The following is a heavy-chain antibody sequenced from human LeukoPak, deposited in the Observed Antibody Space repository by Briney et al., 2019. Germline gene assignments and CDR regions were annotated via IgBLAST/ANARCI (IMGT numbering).Heavy chain of an antibody. Sequence: ASVKVSFKVSGYTLTELSMHWVRQAPGKGLEWMGGFDPEDGETIYAQKFQGRVTMTEDTSTDTAYMELSSLRPEDTAVYYCAAEGLQDYYYYGMDVWGQGTTVTVSS. CDR1: GYTLTELS. CDR3: AAEGLQDYYYYGMDV. V-gene: IGHV1-24*01. D-gene: IGHD4-11*01. CDR2: FDPEDGET. J-gene: IGHJ6*02.